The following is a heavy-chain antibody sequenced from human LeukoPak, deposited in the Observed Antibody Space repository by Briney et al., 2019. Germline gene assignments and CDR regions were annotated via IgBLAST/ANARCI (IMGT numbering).Heavy chain of an antibody. CDR3: ARMMGANWGPDY. Sequence: PGGSLRLSCAASGFTFSSYAMHWVRQAPGKGLEWVPSISRSSSSIYYADSVKGRFTISRDNAKNSLYLQMNSLRAEDTAVYYCARMMGANWGPDYWGQGTLVTVSS. J-gene: IGHJ4*02. V-gene: IGHV3-21*01. D-gene: IGHD7-27*01. CDR1: GFTFSSYA. CDR2: ISRSSSSI.